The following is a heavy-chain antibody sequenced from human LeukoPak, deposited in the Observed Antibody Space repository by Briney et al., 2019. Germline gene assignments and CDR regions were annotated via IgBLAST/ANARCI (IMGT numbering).Heavy chain of an antibody. CDR2: INHSGST. V-gene: IGHV4-34*01. CDR3: ARRRLGIVVVITG. D-gene: IGHD3-22*01. Sequence: SETLSLTCAVYGGSFSGYYWSWIRQPPGKGLEWIGEINHSGSTNYNPSLKSRVTISVDTSKNQFSLKVSSVTAADTAVYYCARRRLGIVVVITGWGQGTLVTVSS. CDR1: GGSFSGYY. J-gene: IGHJ4*02.